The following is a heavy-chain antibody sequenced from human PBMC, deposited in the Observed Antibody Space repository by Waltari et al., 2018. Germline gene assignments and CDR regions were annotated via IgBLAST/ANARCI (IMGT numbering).Heavy chain of an antibody. CDR2: IYYSGST. D-gene: IGHD4-17*01. V-gene: IGHV4-59*01. CDR3: ARDLAGEVTIGGMDV. Sequence: QVQLQESGAGLVKPSETLSLTCTVSGGSISSYYSSWIRQTPGKGLEWIGYIYYSGSTNYTPSLNSRVTISVDTSKNQFSLKLSSVTAADTAVYYCARDLAGEVTIGGMDVWGQGTTVTVSS. J-gene: IGHJ6*02. CDR1: GGSISSYY.